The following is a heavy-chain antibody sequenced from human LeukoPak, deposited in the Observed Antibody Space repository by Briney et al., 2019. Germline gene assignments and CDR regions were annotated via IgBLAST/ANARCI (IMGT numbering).Heavy chain of an antibody. J-gene: IGHJ4*02. CDR2: IYYSGST. D-gene: IGHD2-21*02. Sequence: SETLSLTCTVSGGSISSSSYYWGWLRQPPGTGLERIGSIYYSGSTYYNPSLKSRVTISVDTSKNQFSLKLSSVTAADTAVYYCAREIDIVVVTANRKYFDYWGQGTLVTVSS. CDR1: GGSISSSSYY. V-gene: IGHV4-39*07. CDR3: AREIDIVVVTANRKYFDY.